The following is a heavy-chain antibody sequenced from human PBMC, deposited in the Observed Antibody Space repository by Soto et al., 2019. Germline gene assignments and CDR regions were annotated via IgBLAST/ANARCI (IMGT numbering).Heavy chain of an antibody. Sequence: ASVKVSCKASGYNFIYYPLHWVRQAPGQRLEWMGWINLGNGNTDYSQKFQGRVAITRDTSASIAYMELRSLRSEATAVYYCASLNMGYCSGGSCYNWFDPWGQGTLVTVSS. J-gene: IGHJ5*02. CDR3: ASLNMGYCSGGSCYNWFDP. V-gene: IGHV1-3*01. D-gene: IGHD2-15*01. CDR2: INLGNGNT. CDR1: GYNFIYYP.